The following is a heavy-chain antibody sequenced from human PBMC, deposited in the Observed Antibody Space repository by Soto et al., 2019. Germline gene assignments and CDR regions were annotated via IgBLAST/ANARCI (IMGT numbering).Heavy chain of an antibody. J-gene: IGHJ4*02. CDR2: ISHSXNT. Sequence: TLSLTCAVSGGPIISVGYSWSWIRQPXRKGMEWIGXISHSXNTYYKQSLKXXVTISVDXXNNQLSLNLRSVNDPDKDVYYCARYDSSGAFDYWGKGTLVTVSS. V-gene: IGHV4-30-2*01. CDR3: ARYDSSGAFDY. D-gene: IGHD3-22*01. CDR1: GGPIISVGYS.